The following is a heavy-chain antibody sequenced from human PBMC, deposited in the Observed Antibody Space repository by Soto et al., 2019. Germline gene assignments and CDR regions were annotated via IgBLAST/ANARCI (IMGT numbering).Heavy chain of an antibody. CDR2: IIPIFGTA. CDR3: ARGGRYCGGDCPYDY. Sequence: QVQLVQSGAEVKKPGSSVKVSCKASGGTFSSYAISWVRQAPGQGLEWMGGIIPIFGTANYAQKFQGRVTITADESTSNAYVDLSSLRSEGTAVYYCARGGRYCGGDCPYDYWGQGTLVIVSS. J-gene: IGHJ4*02. D-gene: IGHD2-21*02. CDR1: GGTFSSYA. V-gene: IGHV1-69*12.